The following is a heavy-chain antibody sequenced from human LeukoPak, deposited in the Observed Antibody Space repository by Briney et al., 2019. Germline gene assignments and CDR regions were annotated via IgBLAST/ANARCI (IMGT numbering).Heavy chain of an antibody. CDR3: ARATDYGDSISSLYYYFDL. V-gene: IGHV3-21*01. CDR2: ITSSSSYV. J-gene: IGHJ4*02. Sequence: GGSLRLSCAGSGFTFSVYNMYWVRQTPGKGLEWVASITSSSSYVFYADSVKGRFTISRDNAKKPVYLQMNTLRAEDTAVYYCARATDYGDSISSLYYYFDLWGRGTLVSVSS. CDR1: GFTFSVYN. D-gene: IGHD4-17*01.